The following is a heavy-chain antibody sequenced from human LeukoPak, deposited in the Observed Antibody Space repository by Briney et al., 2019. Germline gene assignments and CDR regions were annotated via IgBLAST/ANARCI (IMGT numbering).Heavy chain of an antibody. Sequence: PSETLSLTCTVSGGSISSYYWSWIRQPPGKGLEWIGYIYYSGSTNYNPSLKSRVTISVDTSKNQFSLKLSSVTAADTAVYYCARRNVYSSSRDYFDYWGQGTLVTVSS. CDR3: ARRNVYSSSRDYFDY. J-gene: IGHJ4*02. CDR1: GGSISSYY. V-gene: IGHV4-59*08. CDR2: IYYSGST. D-gene: IGHD6-13*01.